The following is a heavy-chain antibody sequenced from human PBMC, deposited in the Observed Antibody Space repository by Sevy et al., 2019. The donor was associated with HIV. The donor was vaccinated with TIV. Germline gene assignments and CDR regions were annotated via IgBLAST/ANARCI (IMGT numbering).Heavy chain of an antibody. D-gene: IGHD3-22*01. CDR2: INAGYGNT. J-gene: IGHJ4*02. CDR1: VYTFTSYA. CDR3: ASGYDDCSGSYDY. V-gene: IGHV1-3*01. Sequence: ASVKVSCQSSVYTFTSYAMHWVRQAPGQGLEWVGWINAGYGNTKYSQKFQGRATITRDTSGSTAYMELSSLSSEDTAVYYCASGYDDCSGSYDYWGQGTLVTVSS.